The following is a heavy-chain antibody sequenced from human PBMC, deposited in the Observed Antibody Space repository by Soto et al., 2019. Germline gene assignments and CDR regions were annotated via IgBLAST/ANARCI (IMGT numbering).Heavy chain of an antibody. J-gene: IGHJ4*02. CDR1: GFTFSSYG. V-gene: IGHV3-30*18. CDR2: ISYDGSNK. Sequence: SGGSLRLSCAASGFTFSSYGMHWVRQAPGKGLEWVAVISYDGSNKYYADSVKGRFTISRDNSKNTLYLQMNSLRAEDTAVYYCAKDSALRHWGQGTLVTVSS. CDR3: AKDSALRH.